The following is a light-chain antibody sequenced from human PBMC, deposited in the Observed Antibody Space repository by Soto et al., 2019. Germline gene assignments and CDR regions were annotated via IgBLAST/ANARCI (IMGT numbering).Light chain of an antibody. CDR3: QQLKSYPIT. CDR1: QGLSSY. V-gene: IGKV1-9*01. CDR2: AAF. Sequence: DIQLTQSPSFLSASVGDRVTITCRASQGLSSYLAWYQQKPGKAPNLLIYAAFTLQSGVPSRFSGSGSGTEFTLTISSLQPEDFATYYCQQLKSYPITFGQGTRLE. J-gene: IGKJ5*01.